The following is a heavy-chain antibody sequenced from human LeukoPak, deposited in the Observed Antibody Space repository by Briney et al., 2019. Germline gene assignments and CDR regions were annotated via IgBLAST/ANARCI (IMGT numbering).Heavy chain of an antibody. J-gene: IGHJ4*02. CDR1: GYTFTGCY. D-gene: IGHD3-9*01. V-gene: IGHV1-2*02. CDR3: ARVARDEYYDILTGYYSPHFDY. CDR2: INPNSGGT. Sequence: GASVKVSCKASGYTFTGCYMHWVRQAPGQGLEWMGWINPNSGGTNYAQKFQGRVTMTRDTSISTAYMELSRLRSDGTAVYYCARVARDEYYDILTGYYSPHFDYWGQGTLVTVSS.